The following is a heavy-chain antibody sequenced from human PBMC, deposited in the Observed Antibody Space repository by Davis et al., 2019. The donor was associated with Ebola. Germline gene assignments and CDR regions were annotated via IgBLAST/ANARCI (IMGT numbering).Heavy chain of an antibody. V-gene: IGHV1-69*10. CDR1: GYTFSKYA. Sequence: SVHVSCKTSGYTFSKYAINWVRQAPGQGLDWMGGIIAILGISNYAQKFQGRVTFIADKSTNTTYMEVSSLRSEDTAVYYGARDGASGSYDYWGQGTLVSVSS. D-gene: IGHD3-10*01. CDR2: IIAILGIS. CDR3: ARDGASGSYDY. J-gene: IGHJ4*02.